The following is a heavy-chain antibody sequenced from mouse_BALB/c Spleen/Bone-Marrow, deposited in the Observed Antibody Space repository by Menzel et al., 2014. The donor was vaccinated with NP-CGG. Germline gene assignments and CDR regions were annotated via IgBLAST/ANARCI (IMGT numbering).Heavy chain of an antibody. D-gene: IGHD4-1*01. CDR3: ARKGTGTTYFDY. Sequence: EVKLEESGPDLVKPSQSLSLTCTVTGFSITSGYSWHWIRQFPGNKLEWMGYIHYSVGTNYNPSLKSRISIIRDTSKNQFFLQLNSVTTEDTATYYCARKGTGTTYFDYWGQGTTLTVSS. CDR2: IHYSVGT. V-gene: IGHV3-1*02. J-gene: IGHJ2*01. CDR1: GFSITSGYS.